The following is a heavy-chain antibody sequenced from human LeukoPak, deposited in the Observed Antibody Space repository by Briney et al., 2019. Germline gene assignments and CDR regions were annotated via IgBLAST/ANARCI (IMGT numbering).Heavy chain of an antibody. V-gene: IGHV3-13*01. J-gene: IGHJ6*02. CDR3: ARAGSGNRWANYGMDA. CDR2: IGTVADT. CDR1: GFTFSSYW. Sequence: GGSLRLSCAASGFTFSSYWMHWVRQAPGKGLEWVSAIGTVADTYYPDSVKGRFTISRENAKNSLYLQMNSLRVGDTAVYYCARAGSGNRWANYGMDAWGQGTTVIVSS. D-gene: IGHD1-1*01.